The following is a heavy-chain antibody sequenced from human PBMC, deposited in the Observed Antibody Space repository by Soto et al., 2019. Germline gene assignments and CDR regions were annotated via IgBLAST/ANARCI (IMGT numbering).Heavy chain of an antibody. CDR1: GYPFTKYI. CDR3: ARDFLPESLDH. Sequence: QVQLVQSGGEVKRPGASVKVSCKASGYPFTKYILSWVRQAPGQGLEWMGWISGQNGRANYVQKFQGRVTMTTDASANTAYLEMGSLTYDDTAVYYCARDFLPESLDHWGQGTLIAVSS. V-gene: IGHV1-18*01. CDR2: ISGQNGRA. J-gene: IGHJ4*02.